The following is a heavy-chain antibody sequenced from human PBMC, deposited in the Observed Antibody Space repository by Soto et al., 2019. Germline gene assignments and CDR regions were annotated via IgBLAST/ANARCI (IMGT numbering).Heavy chain of an antibody. CDR1: GGSFSGYY. V-gene: IGHV4-34*01. CDR2: INHNGVS. D-gene: IGHD1-26*01. CDR3: ARRSPGRTYAFHI. J-gene: IGHJ3*02. Sequence: QVQLQQWGAGLLKPSETLSLTCAVDGGSFSGYYWTWIRQPPGKRLQWIGDINHNGVSNYNPSLESRVTISLDTSQNQFSLKLTSVSPADTAVFYCARRSPGRTYAFHIWGQGTVVTVSS.